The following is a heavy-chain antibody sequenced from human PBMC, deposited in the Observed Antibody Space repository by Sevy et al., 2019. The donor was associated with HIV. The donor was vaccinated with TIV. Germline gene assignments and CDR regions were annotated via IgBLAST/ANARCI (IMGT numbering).Heavy chain of an antibody. V-gene: IGHV1-2*02. CDR2: INPNSGGT. Sequence: ASVKVSCKASGYTFTGYYMHWVRQAPGQGLEWMGWINPNSGGTNYAQKFQGRVTMTRDTSISTAYMELSRLRSDDTAVYYSARSYQIPFVGGYSHFDYWGQGTLVTVSS. D-gene: IGHD3-22*01. CDR3: ARSYQIPFVGGYSHFDY. CDR1: GYTFTGYY. J-gene: IGHJ4*02.